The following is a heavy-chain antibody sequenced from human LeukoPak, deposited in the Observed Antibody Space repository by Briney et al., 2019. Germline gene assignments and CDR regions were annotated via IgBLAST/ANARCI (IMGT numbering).Heavy chain of an antibody. CDR1: GLTFSSYA. Sequence: GGSLRLSCAASGLTFSSYAMSWVRQAPGKGLEWVSAISDSGGRTYYADSVKGRFTISRDNSKNTLYLQMNSLRAADTAVYYCAKDLGISMIILTHYSGDAFDVWGQGTLVTVSS. J-gene: IGHJ3*01. D-gene: IGHD3-22*01. V-gene: IGHV3-23*01. CDR2: ISDSGGRT. CDR3: AKDLGISMIILTHYSGDAFDV.